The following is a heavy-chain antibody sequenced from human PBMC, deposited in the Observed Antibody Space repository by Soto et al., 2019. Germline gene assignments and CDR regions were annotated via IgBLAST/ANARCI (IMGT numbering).Heavy chain of an antibody. CDR3: AIAEYSSGGSCYSALVFDY. V-gene: IGHV4-59*01. D-gene: IGHD2-15*01. Sequence: SETLSLTCTVSGGSISSYYWSWIRQPPGKGLEWIGYIYYSGSTNYNPSLKSRVTISVDTSKNQFSLKLSSVTAADTAVYYCAIAEYSSGGSCYSALVFDYWGQGTLVTVSS. CDR1: GGSISSYY. J-gene: IGHJ4*02. CDR2: IYYSGST.